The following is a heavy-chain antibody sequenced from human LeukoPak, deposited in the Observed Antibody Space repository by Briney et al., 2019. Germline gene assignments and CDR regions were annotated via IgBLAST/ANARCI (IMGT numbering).Heavy chain of an antibody. CDR2: ISSSSSYI. Sequence: GGSLRLSCAASGFTFSSYSMNWVRQAPGKGLEWVSSISSSSSYIYYADSVKGRFTISRDNAKNSLYLQMNSLRAEDTAVYYCARDKVVGATFFDYWGQGTLVTVSS. CDR1: GFTFSSYS. CDR3: ARDKVVGATFFDY. V-gene: IGHV3-21*01. D-gene: IGHD1-26*01. J-gene: IGHJ4*02.